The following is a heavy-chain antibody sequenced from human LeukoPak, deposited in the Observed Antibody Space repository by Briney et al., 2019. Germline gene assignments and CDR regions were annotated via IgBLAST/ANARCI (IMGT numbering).Heavy chain of an antibody. CDR2: INHSGST. D-gene: IGHD6-19*01. CDR1: GGSFSGYY. Sequence: SETLSLTCAVYGGSFSGYYCSWIRQPPGKGLEWVGEINHSGSTNSNPSLESRVTISVDTSKNQFSLKLSSVTPADTAVYYCARGRWQLLDKDWYSDLWGRGTLVTVSS. J-gene: IGHJ2*01. V-gene: IGHV4-34*01. CDR3: ARGRWQLLDKDWYSDL.